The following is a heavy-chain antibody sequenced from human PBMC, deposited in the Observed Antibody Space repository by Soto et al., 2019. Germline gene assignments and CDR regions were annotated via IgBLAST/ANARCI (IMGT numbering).Heavy chain of an antibody. Sequence: EVQLEESGGDLVQPGGSRRISCAASGFTLSAYWMTWVLQAPGKGLEWVANINRDGSKKSYLDSVRGRFTISSDNVGNSLYLQMDSLRADDTALYYCARDLSPASSRLYLDAFDIWGQGTMVTVSS. CDR2: INRDGSKK. V-gene: IGHV3-7*05. CDR3: ARDLSPASSRLYLDAFDI. D-gene: IGHD6-13*01. CDR1: GFTLSAYW. J-gene: IGHJ3*02.